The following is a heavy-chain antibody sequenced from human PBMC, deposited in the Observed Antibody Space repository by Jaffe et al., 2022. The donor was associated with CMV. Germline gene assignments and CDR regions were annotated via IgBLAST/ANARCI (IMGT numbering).Heavy chain of an antibody. Sequence: QVQLVESGGGVVQPGRSLRLSCAASGFTFSSYGMHWVRQAPGKGLEWVAVIWYDGSNKYYADSVKGRFTISRDNSKNTLYLQMNSLRAEDTAVYYCARTGSSSWYPGYYYYGMDVWGQGTTVTVSS. CDR3: ARTGSSSWYPGYYYYGMDV. CDR2: IWYDGSNK. CDR1: GFTFSSYG. D-gene: IGHD6-13*01. V-gene: IGHV3-33*01. J-gene: IGHJ6*02.